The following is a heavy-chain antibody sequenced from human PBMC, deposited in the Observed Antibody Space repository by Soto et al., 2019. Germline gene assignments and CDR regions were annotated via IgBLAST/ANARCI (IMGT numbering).Heavy chain of an antibody. Sequence: EVQLLESGGGLVQPGGSLRLSCAVSGFTLSSYAMSWVCQAPGKGLEWVSAISGSGANTYYADSVKGRFTISRDKSKNTQFLQMSSLRAEDTAVYYCAKGGITLVRGSFDYWGQGTLVTVSS. CDR3: AKGGITLVRGSFDY. CDR1: GFTLSSYA. D-gene: IGHD3-10*01. J-gene: IGHJ4*02. V-gene: IGHV3-23*01. CDR2: ISGSGANT.